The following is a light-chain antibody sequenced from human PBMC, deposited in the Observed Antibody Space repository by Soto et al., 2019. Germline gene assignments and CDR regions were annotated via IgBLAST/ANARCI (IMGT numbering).Light chain of an antibody. CDR2: GAS. CDR3: QQYNNWPLT. Sequence: EILMTQSPATLSVSPGESATLSCRASQSVSTSLAWYQQKPGQAPRLLIYGASTRATGIPARFSGSGSGTEFTLTISSLQSEDFAVYYCQQYNNWPLTFGGGTKVDIK. J-gene: IGKJ4*01. V-gene: IGKV3-15*01. CDR1: QSVSTS.